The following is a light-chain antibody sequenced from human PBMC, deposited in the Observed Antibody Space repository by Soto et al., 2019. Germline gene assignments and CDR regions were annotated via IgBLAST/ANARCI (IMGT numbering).Light chain of an antibody. Sequence: QSVLTQPPSVSAAPGQKVTISCSGNSSNIGNNYVSWYQQLPGTAPKLLIYDNDKRPSGIPDRFSGSKSGTSTTLGITGLQTVDEADYYCGTWDSSLSAVVFGGGTKLTVL. V-gene: IGLV1-51*01. J-gene: IGLJ2*01. CDR3: GTWDSSLSAVV. CDR1: SSNIGNNY. CDR2: DND.